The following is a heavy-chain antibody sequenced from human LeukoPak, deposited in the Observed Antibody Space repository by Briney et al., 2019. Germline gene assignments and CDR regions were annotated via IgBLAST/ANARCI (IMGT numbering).Heavy chain of an antibody. J-gene: IGHJ4*02. Sequence: PGGSLRLSCAASGFTFSNAWMSWVRQAPGKGLEWVGRIKSKTDGGTTDYAAPVKDRFTFSRDDSKNTLYLQMNNLQTEDTAVYYCTTSLSGYDFLFDYWSQGTLVTVSS. D-gene: IGHD5-12*01. CDR3: TTSLSGYDFLFDY. CDR2: IKSKTDGGTT. V-gene: IGHV3-15*01. CDR1: GFTFSNAW.